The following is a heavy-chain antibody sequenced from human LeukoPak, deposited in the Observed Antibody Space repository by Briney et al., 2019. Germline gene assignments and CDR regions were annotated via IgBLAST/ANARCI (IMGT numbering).Heavy chain of an antibody. CDR2: INPSGGST. J-gene: IGHJ4*02. D-gene: IGHD1-1*01. V-gene: IGHV1-46*01. CDR3: ATDRYPKDYFDY. CDR1: GYTFTSYY. Sequence: WASVKVSCTASGYTFTSYYMHWVRQAPGQGLEWMGIINPSGGSTSYAQKFQGRVTMTEDTSTDTAYMELSSLRSEDTAVYYCATDRYPKDYFDYWGQGTLVTVSS.